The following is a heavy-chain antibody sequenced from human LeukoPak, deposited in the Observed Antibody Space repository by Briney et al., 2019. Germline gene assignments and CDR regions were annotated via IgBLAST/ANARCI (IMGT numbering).Heavy chain of an antibody. J-gene: IGHJ4*02. CDR3: ARICSSTSCYGGGDY. V-gene: IGHV1-2*02. CDR1: GYTFTGYY. Sequence: ASVKVSCKASGYTFTGYYMHWVRQAPGQGLEWMGWINPNSGGTNYAQKFQGRVTMTRDTSISTAYMELSRLRSDDTAVYYRARICSSTSCYGGGDYWGQGTLVTVSS. D-gene: IGHD2-2*01. CDR2: INPNSGGT.